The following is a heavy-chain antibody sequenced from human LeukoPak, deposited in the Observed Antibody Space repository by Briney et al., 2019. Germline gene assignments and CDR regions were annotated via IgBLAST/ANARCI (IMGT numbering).Heavy chain of an antibody. D-gene: IGHD5-18*01. J-gene: IGHJ4*02. CDR2: IYYSGST. CDR1: GGSISSSSYY. CDR3: ATFTAMVRYFDY. V-gene: IGHV4-39*01. Sequence: PSQTLSLTCTVSGGSISSSSYYWGWIRQPPGKGLEWIGSIYYSGSTYYNPSLKSRVTISVDTSKNQFSLKLSSVTAADTAVYYCATFTAMVRYFDYWGQGTLVTVSS.